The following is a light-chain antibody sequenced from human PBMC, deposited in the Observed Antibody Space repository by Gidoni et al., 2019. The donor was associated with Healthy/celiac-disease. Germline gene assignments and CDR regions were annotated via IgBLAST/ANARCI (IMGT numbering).Light chain of an antibody. CDR3: QQYNSYPMCS. V-gene: IGKV1-5*03. J-gene: IGKJ2*04. CDR1: QSISSW. Sequence: DIQMTQSPSTLSASVGDRVTITCRASQSISSWLAWYQPKPGKAPKLLIYKASSVESGVPSRFSGSGSGTEFTLTISSLQPDDFATYYCQQYNSYPMCSFGQGTKLEIK. CDR2: KAS.